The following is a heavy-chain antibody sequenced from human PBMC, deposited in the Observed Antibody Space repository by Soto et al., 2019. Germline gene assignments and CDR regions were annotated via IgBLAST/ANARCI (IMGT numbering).Heavy chain of an antibody. CDR1: GYSFTPFW. CDR3: ARRKKTTEAFDV. Sequence: VASLKISCQAFGYSFTPFWIGWVRQMPGTGLEWMGFIYLSDSDTSSNPSFQDQVTVSADKSIITAYLQWSSLKASDTAIYYCARRKKTTEAFDVWGQGTMVTVS. V-gene: IGHV5-51*01. J-gene: IGHJ3*01. D-gene: IGHD1-1*01. CDR2: IYLSDSDT.